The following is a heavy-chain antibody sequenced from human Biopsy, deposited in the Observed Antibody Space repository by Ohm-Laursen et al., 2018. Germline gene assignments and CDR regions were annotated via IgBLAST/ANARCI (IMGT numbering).Heavy chain of an antibody. CDR1: GGPIISYY. CDR3: ARTPRDSFWSGSYKRGLWFDP. J-gene: IGHJ5*02. CDR2: VYNGGIT. V-gene: IGHV4-59*01. D-gene: IGHD3-3*01. Sequence: TLTLTSSASGGPIISYYWTWIRQPPGKGLEWIGHVYNGGITNYNPSLKSRVTISKDTSKNQFSLQVNSVTAADTAVYYCARTPRDSFWSGSYKRGLWFDPWGQGTLVIVSS.